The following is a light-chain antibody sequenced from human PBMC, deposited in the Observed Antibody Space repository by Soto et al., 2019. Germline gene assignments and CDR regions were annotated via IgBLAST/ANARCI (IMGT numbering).Light chain of an antibody. CDR2: DVT. CDR3: CSYAGSYTFYV. Sequence: QSALTQPRSVSGSPGQSVTISCTGTSSDVGGYNCVSWYQQYPGTAPKLMIYDVTMRPSGVPDRFSGSKSGNTASLTISGLQAEDEADYYCCSYAGSYTFYVFGTGTKVTVL. V-gene: IGLV2-11*01. J-gene: IGLJ1*01. CDR1: SSDVGGYNC.